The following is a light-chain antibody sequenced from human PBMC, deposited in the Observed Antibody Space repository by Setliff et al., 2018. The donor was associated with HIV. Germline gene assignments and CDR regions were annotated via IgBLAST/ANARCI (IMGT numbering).Light chain of an antibody. Sequence: QSALTQPPSASGSPGQSVTISCTGTSSDVGGYKYVSWYQQYPGKAPKLMIYEVTKRPSGVPDRFSGSKSGNTASLTVSGLQTEDEADYYCSSYAGSNNVVFGGGTKGTVL. CDR3: SSYAGSNNVV. CDR1: SSDVGGYKY. CDR2: EVT. J-gene: IGLJ2*01. V-gene: IGLV2-8*01.